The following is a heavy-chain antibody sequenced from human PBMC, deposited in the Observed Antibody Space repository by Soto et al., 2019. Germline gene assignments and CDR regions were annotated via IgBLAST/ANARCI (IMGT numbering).Heavy chain of an antibody. CDR2: MARSSATV. D-gene: IGHD5-12*01. V-gene: IGHV3-48*02. CDR3: ARDGGYSGYDLDY. Sequence: EVQLVESGGGLVQPGGSLRLSCVASGXTXXXYSMNWVRQAPGKGLEWVSYMARSSATVYYADSVKGRFTISRDNAKNSLFLQMNSLRDEDTAVYYCARDGGYSGYDLDYWGLGTLVTVSS. CDR1: GXTXXXYS. J-gene: IGHJ4*02.